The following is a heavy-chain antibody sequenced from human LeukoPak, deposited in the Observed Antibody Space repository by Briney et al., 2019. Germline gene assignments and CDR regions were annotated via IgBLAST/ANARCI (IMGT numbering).Heavy chain of an antibody. V-gene: IGHV3-30*18. CDR3: AKQGSRGWLSAFKY. CDR2: ISYDGSNK. J-gene: IGHJ4*02. Sequence: GRSLRLSCAASGFTFSSYGMHWVRQAPGKGLEWVAVISYDGSNKYYADSVKGRFTISRDNSKNTLYLQMNSLRADDTALYYCAKQGSRGWLSAFKYWGQGALVTVSS. D-gene: IGHD6-19*01. CDR1: GFTFSSYG.